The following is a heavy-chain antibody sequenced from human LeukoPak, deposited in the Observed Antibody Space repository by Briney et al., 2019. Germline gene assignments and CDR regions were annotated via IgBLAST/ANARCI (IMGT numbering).Heavy chain of an antibody. J-gene: IGHJ5*02. D-gene: IGHD6-13*01. CDR3: AAASAFSSSWRS. Sequence: GGSLRLSCAASGLTFSAYNMNWVRQAPGKGAEWVAYITASENNKYYADSVKGGVTISTDNANKSLFLQMNSLRAEDTAVYYCAAASAFSSSWRSWGQGTVVSVSS. V-gene: IGHV3-48*01. CDR2: ITASENNK. CDR1: GLTFSAYN.